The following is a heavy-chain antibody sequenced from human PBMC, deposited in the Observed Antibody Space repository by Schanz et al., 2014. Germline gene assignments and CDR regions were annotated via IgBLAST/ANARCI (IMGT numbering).Heavy chain of an antibody. V-gene: IGHV3-7*01. CDR2: IKQDGSDK. CDR3: ARRYSGRYCFDY. D-gene: IGHD1-26*01. CDR1: GFTFRSYW. Sequence: EVQLVESGGGLVQPGGSLRVSCAASGFTFRSYWMNWVRQAPGKGLEWVANIKQDGSDKHYVDSVKGRFTISRDNAKNSLSLQMDRLRDEDTAVYYCARRYSGRYCFDYWGQGTLVAVSS. J-gene: IGHJ4*02.